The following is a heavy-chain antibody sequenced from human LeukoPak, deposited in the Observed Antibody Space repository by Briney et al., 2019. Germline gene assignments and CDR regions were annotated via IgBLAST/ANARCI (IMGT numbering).Heavy chain of an antibody. CDR2: IRSIANNYAT. CDR1: GFTFSGSA. CDR3: TSLLDSGDYDGVRPNDY. D-gene: IGHD4-23*01. J-gene: IGHJ4*02. Sequence: GGSLKLSCAASGFTFSGSAMHWVRQASGKGLEWVGRIRSIANNYATAYAASVKGRFTISRDDSRNTAYLQMNSLRTEDTAVYYCTSLLDSGDYDGVRPNDYWGQGTLVTASS. V-gene: IGHV3-73*01.